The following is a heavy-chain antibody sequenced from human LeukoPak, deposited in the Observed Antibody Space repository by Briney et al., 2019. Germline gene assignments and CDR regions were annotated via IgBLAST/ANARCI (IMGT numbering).Heavy chain of an antibody. D-gene: IGHD7-27*01. Sequence: PGGSLRLSCAASGFTFSSYAMHWVRQAPGKGLEWVAVISYDGSNKYYADSVKGRFTISRDNSKNTLYLQMNSLRAEDTAVYYCAKDGGLGMGAFDIWGQGAMVTVSS. CDR1: GFTFSSYA. CDR2: ISYDGSNK. J-gene: IGHJ3*02. CDR3: AKDGGLGMGAFDI. V-gene: IGHV3-30-3*01.